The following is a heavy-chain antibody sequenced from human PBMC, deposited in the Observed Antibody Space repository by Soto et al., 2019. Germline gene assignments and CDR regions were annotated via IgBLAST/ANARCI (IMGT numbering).Heavy chain of an antibody. CDR1: GFTFSSYW. D-gene: IGHD6-6*01. Sequence: EVQLVESGGGLVQPGGSLRLSCAASGFTFSSYWMSWVRQAPGKGLEWVANIKQDGSEKYYVDSVKGRFTISRDNAKNSLYMHMNSLRAEDTAVYYCARDRIAARPGWFDPWGQGTLVTVSS. CDR2: IKQDGSEK. CDR3: ARDRIAARPGWFDP. J-gene: IGHJ5*02. V-gene: IGHV3-7*01.